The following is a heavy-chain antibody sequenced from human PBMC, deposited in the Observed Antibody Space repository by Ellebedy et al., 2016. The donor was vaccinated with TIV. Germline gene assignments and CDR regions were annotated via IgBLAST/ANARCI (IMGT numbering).Heavy chain of an antibody. CDR3: ARDGGSYSDFDY. Sequence: AASVKVSCKASGYTFTGYYMHWVRQAPGQGLEWMGWINPNSGGTNYEQKFQGWVTMTRDTSISPAYMELSRLRSEDTAVYYCARDGGSYSDFDYWGQGTLVTVSS. CDR2: INPNSGGT. J-gene: IGHJ4*02. D-gene: IGHD1-26*01. V-gene: IGHV1-2*04. CDR1: GYTFTGYY.